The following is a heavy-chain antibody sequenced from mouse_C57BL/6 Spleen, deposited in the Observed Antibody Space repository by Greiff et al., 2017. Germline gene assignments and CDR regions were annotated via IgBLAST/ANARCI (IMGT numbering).Heavy chain of an antibody. CDR3: AREEGFAY. Sequence: EVMLVASGGGLVKPGGSLKLSCAASGFTFSSYALSWVRQTPEKRLEWVATISDGGSYTYYPDNVKGRFTISRDNAKNNLYLQMSHLKSEDTAMYYCAREEGFAYWGQGTLVTVAA. J-gene: IGHJ3*01. V-gene: IGHV5-4*01. CDR2: ISDGGSYT. CDR1: GFTFSSYA.